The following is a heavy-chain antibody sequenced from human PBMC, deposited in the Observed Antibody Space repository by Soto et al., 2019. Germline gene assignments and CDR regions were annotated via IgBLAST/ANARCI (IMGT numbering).Heavy chain of an antibody. CDR3: ARDRVLGVGLGYYGMDV. V-gene: IGHV1-2*04. D-gene: IGHD2-8*02. J-gene: IGHJ6*02. CDR1: GYTFTGYY. CDR2: INPNSGGT. Sequence: QVQLVQSGAEVKKPGASVKVSCKASGYTFTGYYMHWVRQAPGQGLEWMGWINPNSGGTNYAQKFQGWVTMPRDTSISTAYTELSRLRSDDTAVYYCARDRVLGVGLGYYGMDVWGQGTTVTVPS.